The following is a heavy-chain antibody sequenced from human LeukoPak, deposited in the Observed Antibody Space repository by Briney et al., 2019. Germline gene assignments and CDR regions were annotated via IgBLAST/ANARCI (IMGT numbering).Heavy chain of an antibody. CDR2: INPNSGGT. J-gene: IGHJ4*02. V-gene: IGHV1-2*04. D-gene: IGHD3-22*01. Sequence: GASVKVSCKASGYTFTGYYMHWVRQAPGQGLEWMGWINPNSGGTNYAQKFQGWVTMTRDTSISTAYMELSRLRSDDTAVYYCARGGDYYDSSGFIDYWGQGTLVTVSS. CDR3: ARGGDYYDSSGFIDY. CDR1: GYTFTGYY.